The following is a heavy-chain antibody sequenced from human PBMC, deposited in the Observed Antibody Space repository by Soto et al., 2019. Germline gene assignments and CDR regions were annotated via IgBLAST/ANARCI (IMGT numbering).Heavy chain of an antibody. J-gene: IGHJ4*02. D-gene: IGHD2-8*01. CDR1: GYSFAGDW. V-gene: IGHV5-10-1*01. CDR3: ADYVYDTDTGPDGQWCFDS. Sequence: GESLKICCKGSGYSFAGDWITWVHQKPGKGRGWMGRIDPSDSQTYYSPSFRGHVTISVTKSIRTVFLQWSSLRASDTAMYYCADYVYDTDTGPDGQWCFDSWGQGTRVTVSS. CDR2: IDPSDSQT.